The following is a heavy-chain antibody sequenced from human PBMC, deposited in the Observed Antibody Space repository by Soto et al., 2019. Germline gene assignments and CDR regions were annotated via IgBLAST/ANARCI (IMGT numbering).Heavy chain of an antibody. J-gene: IGHJ5*02. CDR3: ARDLPDTIFGVYNWFDP. Sequence: SQTLSLTCAISGDSVSSNSAAWNWIRQSPSRGLEWLGRTYYRSRWYNDYAVSVKSRITVNPDTSKNQFSLHLNSVTPEDTAVYYCARDLPDTIFGVYNWFDPWGQGTLVTVSS. CDR1: GDSVSSNSAA. V-gene: IGHV6-1*01. D-gene: IGHD3-3*01. CDR2: TYYRSRWYN.